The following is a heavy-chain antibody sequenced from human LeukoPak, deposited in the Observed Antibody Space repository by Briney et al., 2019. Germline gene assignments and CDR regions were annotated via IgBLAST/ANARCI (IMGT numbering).Heavy chain of an antibody. Sequence: ASVKVSCKASGYTFTSYDINWVRQAPGQGLEWMGWIDPYSGNTNYAQKFQGRVTMTTETFTSTADMEVTSLRSDDTAVYYCARGVGNEGLTIWGQGTLVTVSS. D-gene: IGHD1-26*01. CDR1: GYTFTSYD. V-gene: IGHV1-18*01. CDR2: IDPYSGNT. J-gene: IGHJ3*02. CDR3: ARGVGNEGLTI.